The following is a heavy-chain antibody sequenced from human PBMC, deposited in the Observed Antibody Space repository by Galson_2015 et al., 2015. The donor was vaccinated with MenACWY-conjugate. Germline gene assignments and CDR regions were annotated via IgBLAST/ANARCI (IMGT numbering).Heavy chain of an antibody. D-gene: IGHD2-15*01. CDR2: IGGSGTT. Sequence: SLRLSCAASGFTFTNYAMNWVRQAPGKGLEWVSSIGGSGTTYYADSVKGRFIISRDNSKNMVYLQMNSLRAEDTAIYYCAKANSGGICTSGWACWFDPWGQGPLVTVSS. CDR1: GFTFTNYA. J-gene: IGHJ5*02. V-gene: IGHV3-23*01. CDR3: AKANSGGICTSGWACWFDP.